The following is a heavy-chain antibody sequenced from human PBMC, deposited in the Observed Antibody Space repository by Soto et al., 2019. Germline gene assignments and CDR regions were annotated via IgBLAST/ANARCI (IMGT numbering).Heavy chain of an antibody. CDR1: GCSISNGGYY. Sequence: SETLSLTCAVSGCSISNGGYYWSWIRQDPGEGLEGVGDIYYSGSTHYNPSLKSRVTISVDTSKNQSSLKLSSVTAADTAVYYCARGITMVRGVISPPYYYYGMDVWGQGTTVTVSS. CDR3: ARGITMVRGVISPPYYYYGMDV. CDR2: IYYSGST. D-gene: IGHD3-10*01. J-gene: IGHJ6*02. V-gene: IGHV4-31*11.